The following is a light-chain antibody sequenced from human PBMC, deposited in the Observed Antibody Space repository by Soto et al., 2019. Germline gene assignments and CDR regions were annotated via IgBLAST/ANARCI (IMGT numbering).Light chain of an antibody. J-gene: IGKJ2*01. Sequence: EVVLTQSPGTLSLSPGERATLSCRASQSVSNNYFAWYQQKPGQAPRHLIFGSSDRVTGIPDRFSGSSSGTDFTLTISRLEPEDFAVYYGEQYGSSYPYTIGQGTKLEIK. CDR2: GSS. CDR1: QSVSNNY. V-gene: IGKV3-20*01. CDR3: EQYGSSYPYT.